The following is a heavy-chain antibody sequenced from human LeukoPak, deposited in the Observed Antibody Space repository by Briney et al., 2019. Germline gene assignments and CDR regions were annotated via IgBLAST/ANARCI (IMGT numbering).Heavy chain of an antibody. J-gene: IGHJ6*03. CDR1: GGTFSSYA. D-gene: IGHD4-17*01. CDR2: IIPIFGTA. V-gene: IGHV1-69*13. Sequence: GASVKVSCKASGGTFSSYAISWVRQAPGQGLEWMGGIIPIFGTANYAQKFQGRVTITADESTSTAYMELSSLRSEDTAVYYCARSPDYGDYVPPLFTDYYNYYMDVWGKGTTVTISS. CDR3: ARSPDYGDYVPPLFTDYYNYYMDV.